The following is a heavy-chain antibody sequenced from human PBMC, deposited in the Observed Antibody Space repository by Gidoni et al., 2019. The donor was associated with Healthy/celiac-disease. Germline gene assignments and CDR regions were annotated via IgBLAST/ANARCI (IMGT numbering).Heavy chain of an antibody. CDR1: GLTFSSYG. Sequence: GLTFSSYGMHWVRQAPGKGLEWVAVISYDGSNKYYADSVKGRFTISRDNSKNTLYLQMNSLRAEDTAVYYCAKDLKGSGYGDSFDYWGQGTLVTVSS. CDR3: AKDLKGSGYGDSFDY. D-gene: IGHD4-17*01. V-gene: IGHV3-30*18. CDR2: ISYDGSNK. J-gene: IGHJ4*02.